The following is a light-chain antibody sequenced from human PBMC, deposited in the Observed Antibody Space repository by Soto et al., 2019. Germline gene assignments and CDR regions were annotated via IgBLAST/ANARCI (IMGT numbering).Light chain of an antibody. J-gene: IGKJ1*01. CDR1: QNIMDF. V-gene: IGKV1-5*03. Sequence: DIQVTQSPSTLFASVGDRVTINCRASQNIMDFLAWYQQKSGKAPKVLIYKASSLDSGVPSRFSGSGSGTEFTLTISSLQTEDFATYYCQQYGANSPWTFGQGTKVEIK. CDR3: QQYGANSPWT. CDR2: KAS.